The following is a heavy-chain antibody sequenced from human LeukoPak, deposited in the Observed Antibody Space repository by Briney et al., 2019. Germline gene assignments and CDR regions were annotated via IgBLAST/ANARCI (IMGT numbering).Heavy chain of an antibody. J-gene: IGHJ6*03. CDR2: IKQDGSEK. CDR3: ARVGWGSYYYYYMDV. V-gene: IGHV3-7*01. D-gene: IGHD6-19*01. CDR1: GFTFSSYW. Sequence: GGSLRLSCAASGFTFSSYWMSWVRQAPGKGLEWVANIKQDGSEKYYVDSVKGRFTISRDNAKNSLYLQMNSLRAEDTAVYYCARVGWGSYYYYYMDVRGKGTTVTVSS.